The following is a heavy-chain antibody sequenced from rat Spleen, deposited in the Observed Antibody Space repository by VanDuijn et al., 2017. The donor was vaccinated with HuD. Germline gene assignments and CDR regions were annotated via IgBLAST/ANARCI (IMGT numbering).Heavy chain of an antibody. J-gene: IGHJ3*01. Sequence: QVQLKESGPGLVQPSQTLSLTCTVAGFSLTSYNVHWVRQPPGKGLEWMGVIWNTGGTRYNSALKSRLSISKDTSKSQVFLKMTSFQTEDTATFYCARDAYYSSSPPAYWGQGTLVTVSS. CDR1: GFSLTSYN. CDR3: ARDAYYSSSPPAY. D-gene: IGHD1-2*01. V-gene: IGHV2-41*01. CDR2: IWNTGGT.